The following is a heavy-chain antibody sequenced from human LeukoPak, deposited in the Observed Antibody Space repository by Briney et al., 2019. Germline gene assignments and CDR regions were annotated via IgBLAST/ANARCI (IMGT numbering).Heavy chain of an antibody. J-gene: IGHJ4*02. CDR2: IYYSGST. D-gene: IGHD7-27*01. CDR1: GGSISSYY. V-gene: IGHV4-59*06. CDR3: ARGGFYRELGMDYDY. Sequence: PSETLSITCTVSGGSISSYYWSWIRQHPGKGLEWIGCIYYSGSTYYNPSLKSRVTISVDTSKNQFSLKLSSVTAADTAVYYCARGGFYRELGMDYDYWGQGTLVTVSS.